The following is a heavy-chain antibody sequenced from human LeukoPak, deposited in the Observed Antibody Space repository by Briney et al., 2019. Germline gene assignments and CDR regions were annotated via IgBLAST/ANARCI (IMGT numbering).Heavy chain of an antibody. D-gene: IGHD6-19*01. CDR1: GYSISSGYD. Sequence: SETLSLTCTVSGYSISSGYDWGWIRQPPGKGLEWIGSIYHSGSTYYNPSLKSRVTISVDTSKNQFSLKLSSVTAADTAVYYCARDRDGSGWYSWFDPWGQGTLVTVSS. CDR3: ARDRDGSGWYSWFDP. CDR2: IYHSGST. J-gene: IGHJ5*02. V-gene: IGHV4-38-2*02.